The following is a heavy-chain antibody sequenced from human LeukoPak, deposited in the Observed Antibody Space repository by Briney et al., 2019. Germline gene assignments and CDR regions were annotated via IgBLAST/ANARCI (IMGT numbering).Heavy chain of an antibody. CDR3: AKGGDDSSGYYGFYYYYYYMDV. J-gene: IGHJ6*03. D-gene: IGHD3-22*01. V-gene: IGHV3-30*18. Sequence: PGRSLRLSCAASGFTFSSYGMHWVRQAPGKGLEWVAVISYDGSNKYYADSVKGRFTISRDNSKNRLYLQMNSLRAEDTAVYYCAKGGDDSSGYYGFYYYYYYMDVWGKGTTVTVSS. CDR1: GFTFSSYG. CDR2: ISYDGSNK.